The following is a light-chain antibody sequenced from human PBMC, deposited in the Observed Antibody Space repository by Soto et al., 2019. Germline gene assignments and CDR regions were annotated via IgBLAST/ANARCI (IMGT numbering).Light chain of an antibody. V-gene: IGLV2-14*01. CDR2: DVS. CDR3: FSCSTSRARI. Sequence: QSALTQPASVSGSPGQSITISCTGTRSDVGGYNYVSWYKQNPGKAPKLVIYDVSHRPSGVSNRFFGSKSGNTASLIISGLQAEDEADYYCFSCSTSRARIFGGGTKLTVL. J-gene: IGLJ2*01. CDR1: RSDVGGYNY.